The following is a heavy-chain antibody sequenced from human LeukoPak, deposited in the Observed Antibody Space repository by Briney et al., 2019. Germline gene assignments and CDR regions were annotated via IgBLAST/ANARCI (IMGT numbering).Heavy chain of an antibody. CDR1: GFTFSSYA. CDR2: ISGSGGTT. D-gene: IGHD6-13*01. CDR3: AKSIAAAGTEYYFDY. Sequence: PGGSLRLSCAASGFTFSSYAMSWVRQAPGKGLEWVSAISGSGGTTYYADSVKGRFTISRDISKNTLYLQMNSLRAEDTAVYYCAKSIAAAGTEYYFDYWGQGTLVTVSS. J-gene: IGHJ4*02. V-gene: IGHV3-23*01.